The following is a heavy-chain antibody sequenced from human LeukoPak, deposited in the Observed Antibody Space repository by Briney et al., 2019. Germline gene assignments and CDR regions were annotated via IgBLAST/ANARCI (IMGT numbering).Heavy chain of an antibody. D-gene: IGHD6-19*01. Sequence: ASVKVSCKASGYTFTSYDINWVRQATGQGLEWMGWMNPNSGNTGYAQKFQGRVTMTRNTSISTAYMELSSLRSEDTAVYYCARDRTSGWQRHIDYWGLGTLVTVSS. J-gene: IGHJ4*02. V-gene: IGHV1-8*01. CDR3: ARDRTSGWQRHIDY. CDR2: MNPNSGNT. CDR1: GYTFTSYD.